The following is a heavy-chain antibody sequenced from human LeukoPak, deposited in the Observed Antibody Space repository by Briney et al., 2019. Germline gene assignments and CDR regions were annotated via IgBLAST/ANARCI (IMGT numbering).Heavy chain of an antibody. Sequence: GGSLRLSCAASGFTFSSYGMHWVRQAPGKGLEWVAFIRYDGSNKYYADSVKGRFTISRDNSKNTLYLQMNSLRAGDTAVYYCAKDLIAAAGTGYFDYWGQGTLVTVSS. CDR2: IRYDGSNK. CDR1: GFTFSSYG. J-gene: IGHJ4*02. D-gene: IGHD6-13*01. CDR3: AKDLIAAAGTGYFDY. V-gene: IGHV3-30*02.